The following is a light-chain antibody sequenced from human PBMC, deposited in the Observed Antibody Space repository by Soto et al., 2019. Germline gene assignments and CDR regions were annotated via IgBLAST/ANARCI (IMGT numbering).Light chain of an antibody. CDR2: HAS. Sequence: DIQMTQSPSTLSASVGDRVTITCRASQSISTYLAWYQQKPGKAPKLLIYHASHLESGVPSRFSGSGSGTEFTLTISSLQPDDFATYYCQQYNRYSYTFGQGTKLEIK. CDR3: QQYNRYSYT. CDR1: QSISTY. J-gene: IGKJ2*01. V-gene: IGKV1-5*01.